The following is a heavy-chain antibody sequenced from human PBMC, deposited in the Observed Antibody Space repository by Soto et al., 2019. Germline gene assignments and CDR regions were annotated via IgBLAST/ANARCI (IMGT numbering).Heavy chain of an antibody. Sequence: QVQLVESGGGVVQPGRSLRLSCAASGFTFSSYGMHWVRQAPGKGLEWVAVISYDGSNKYYADSVKGRFTISRDNSKNTLYLQMNSLRAEDTAVYYCAKDSHLGGGFDYWGQGTRVTVSS. CDR1: GFTFSSYG. CDR2: ISYDGSNK. V-gene: IGHV3-30*18. CDR3: AKDSHLGGGFDY. J-gene: IGHJ4*02. D-gene: IGHD3-16*01.